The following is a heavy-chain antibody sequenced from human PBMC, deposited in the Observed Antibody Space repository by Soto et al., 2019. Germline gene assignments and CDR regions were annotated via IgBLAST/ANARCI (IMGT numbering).Heavy chain of an antibody. D-gene: IGHD4-4*01. CDR1: GYSFTSYW. Sequence: GESLKISCKGSGYSFTSYWIGWVRQMPGKGLEWMGIIYPGDSDTRYSPSFQGQVTISADKSISTAYLQWSSLKASDTAVYYCATIPGVAAYSNYVDLYYFDYWGQGTLVTVSS. CDR3: ATIPGVAAYSNYVDLYYFDY. V-gene: IGHV5-51*01. J-gene: IGHJ4*02. CDR2: IYPGDSDT.